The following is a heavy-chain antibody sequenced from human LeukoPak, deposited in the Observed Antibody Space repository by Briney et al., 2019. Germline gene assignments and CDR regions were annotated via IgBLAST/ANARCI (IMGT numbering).Heavy chain of an antibody. Sequence: GGSLRLSCAASGFTFSSYAMSWVRQAPGKGLEWVSAISDSGGSTYYADSVKGRFTISRDNSKNTLYLQMNSLRAEDTAVYYCAKVPADCSSTSCYNYYYYMDVWGKGTTVTVSS. CDR3: AKVPADCSSTSCYNYYYYMDV. CDR2: ISDSGGST. V-gene: IGHV3-23*01. CDR1: GFTFSSYA. D-gene: IGHD2-2*02. J-gene: IGHJ6*03.